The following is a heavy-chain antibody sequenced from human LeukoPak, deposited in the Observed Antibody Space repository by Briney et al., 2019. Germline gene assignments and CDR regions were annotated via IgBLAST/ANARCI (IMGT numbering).Heavy chain of an antibody. V-gene: IGHV4-31*03. Sequence: SETLSLTCTVSGGSISSGGYYWSWIRQHPGKGLEWIGYIYYSGSTYYNPSLKSRVTISVDTSKHQFSLKLRSVTAADTAVYYCARDLSGGCSSTSCYRPHGGLRFDPWGQGTLVTVPS. D-gene: IGHD2-2*01. CDR1: GGSISSGGYY. CDR3: ARDLSGGCSSTSCYRPHGGLRFDP. CDR2: IYYSGST. J-gene: IGHJ5*02.